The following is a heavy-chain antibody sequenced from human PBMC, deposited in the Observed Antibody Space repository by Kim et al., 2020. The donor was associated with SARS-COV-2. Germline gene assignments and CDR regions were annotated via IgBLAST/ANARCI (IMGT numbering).Heavy chain of an antibody. J-gene: IGHJ4*02. CDR2: VFYDGST. CDR3: ARQVGQIDY. V-gene: IGHV4-39*01. D-gene: IGHD3-16*01. CDR1: GVSMSSSSYY. Sequence: SETLSLTCTVSGVSMSSSSYYWGWIRQPPGKGLEWIGSVFYDGSTHYNPSLKSRVTISIDTSKNQFSLKLSSVTAAHTAVYYCARQVGQIDYWGQGTLLTVSS.